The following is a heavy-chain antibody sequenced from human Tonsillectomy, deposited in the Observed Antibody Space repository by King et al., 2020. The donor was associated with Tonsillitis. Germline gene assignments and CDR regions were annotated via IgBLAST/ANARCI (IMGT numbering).Heavy chain of an antibody. V-gene: IGHV1-18*01. CDR2: ISADTGNT. Sequence: VQLVESGSEVKKPGASVRVSCKASGYTFSNYGISWVRQAPGQGLEWLGWISADTGNTKYVQKLQGRVTLTKDTSTSTAYMELRSLRSDDTAVYYCARDGGVFFGSGNYYNHFEPWGPGTLVTVSS. J-gene: IGHJ5*02. CDR3: ARDGGVFFGSGNYYNHFEP. D-gene: IGHD3-10*01. CDR1: GYTFSNYG.